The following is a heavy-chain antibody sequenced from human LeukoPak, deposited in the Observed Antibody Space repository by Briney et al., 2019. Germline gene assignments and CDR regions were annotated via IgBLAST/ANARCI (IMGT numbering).Heavy chain of an antibody. CDR3: AKDRCSNGIGCYYYYMDV. D-gene: IGHD2-8*01. CDR2: ISSSGSTI. CDR1: GFTFSDYY. Sequence: GGSLRLSCAASGFTFSDYYMSWIRQAPGKGLEWVSYISSSGSTIYYADSVKGRFRTSRDSSKNILYLQMDSLRAEDTAVYYCAKDRCSNGIGCYYYYMDVWGKGTTVTISS. V-gene: IGHV3-11*04. J-gene: IGHJ6*03.